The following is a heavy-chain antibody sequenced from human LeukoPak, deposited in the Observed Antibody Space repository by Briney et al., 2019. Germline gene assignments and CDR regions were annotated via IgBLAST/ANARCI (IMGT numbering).Heavy chain of an antibody. Sequence: PGRSLRLSCAASGFTFSSYAMHWVRQAPGKGLEWVAVISYDGSNKYYADSVKGRFTISRDNSKNTLYLQMNGLRAEDTAVYYCARDGGIVGAAFFDYWGQGTLVTVSS. J-gene: IGHJ4*02. V-gene: IGHV3-30-3*01. CDR2: ISYDGSNK. CDR1: GFTFSSYA. D-gene: IGHD1-26*01. CDR3: ARDGGIVGAAFFDY.